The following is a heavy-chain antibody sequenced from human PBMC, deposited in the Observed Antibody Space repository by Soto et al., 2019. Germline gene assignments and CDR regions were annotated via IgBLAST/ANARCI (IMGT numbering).Heavy chain of an antibody. CDR1: GFTFSSYG. J-gene: IGHJ4*02. Sequence: GGSLRLSCAASGFTFSSYGMHWVRQAPGKGLVWVSRINSDGSSTNYADSVKGRFTISRDNAKNTLYLQMNSLGADDTAVYYCARDSSPYYDFWSGFYTYFDYWGQGALVTVSS. D-gene: IGHD3-3*01. V-gene: IGHV3-74*01. CDR2: INSDGSST. CDR3: ARDSSPYYDFWSGFYTYFDY.